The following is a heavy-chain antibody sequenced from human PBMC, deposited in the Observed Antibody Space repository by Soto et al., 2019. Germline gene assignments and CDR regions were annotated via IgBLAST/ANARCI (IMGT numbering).Heavy chain of an antibody. Sequence: QVQLHESGPGLVKPSATLSLTCTVSGDSISSTYWSWVRQPAGRGLEWIGRIYSSGSNNYNPSLESRVTMSVDTSKNQFSLTLRSVTAGDTAVYFCARGYESGYTFGHDLWGQGTLVTVSS. CDR1: GDSISSTY. V-gene: IGHV4-4*07. J-gene: IGHJ5*02. CDR2: IYSSGSN. CDR3: ARGYESGYTFGHDL. D-gene: IGHD3-3*01.